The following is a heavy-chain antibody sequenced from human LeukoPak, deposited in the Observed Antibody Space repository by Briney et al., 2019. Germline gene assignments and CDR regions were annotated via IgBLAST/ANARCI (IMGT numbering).Heavy chain of an antibody. CDR3: ARGDYDSSGYHFEDY. CDR2: IYYSGST. V-gene: IGHV4-59*01. J-gene: IGHJ4*02. CDR1: GGSISSYY. D-gene: IGHD3-22*01. Sequence: PSETLSLTCTVSGGSISSYYWSWIRQPPGKGLEWIGYIYYSGSTNYNPSLKSRVTISVDTSKNQFSLKLSSVTAADTAVYYCARGDYDSSGYHFEDYWGQGTLVTVSS.